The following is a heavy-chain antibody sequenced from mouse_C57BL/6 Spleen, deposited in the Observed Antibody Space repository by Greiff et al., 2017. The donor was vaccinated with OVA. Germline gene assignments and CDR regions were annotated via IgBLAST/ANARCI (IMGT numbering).Heavy chain of an antibody. D-gene: IGHD2-2*01. CDR1: GYAFSSSW. CDR2: IYPGDGDT. Sequence: VQLQQSGPELVKPGASVKISCKASGYAFSSSWMNWVKQRPGKGLEWIGRIYPGDGDTNYNGKFKGKATLTADTSSSTAYMQLSSLTSEDSAVYFCAREGGYDWYFDVWGTGTTVTVSS. CDR3: AREGGYDWYFDV. V-gene: IGHV1-82*01. J-gene: IGHJ1*03.